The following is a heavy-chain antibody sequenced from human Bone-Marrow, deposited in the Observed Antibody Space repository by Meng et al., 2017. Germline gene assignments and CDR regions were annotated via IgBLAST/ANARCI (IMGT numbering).Heavy chain of an antibody. CDR1: GASVSSGYW. CDR3: AASPGWWRIDS. J-gene: IGHJ4*02. D-gene: IGHD6-19*01. CDR2: FHHSGTT. Sequence: VQLQESGPGLVKASGTLSLTCGVSGASVSSGYWWTWVRQPPGKGLEWIGEFHHSGTTNYNPSLRSRVTISVDTSKNQFSLRLTSVTAADTAVYYCAASPGWWRIDSWGQGTLVTVSS. V-gene: IGHV4-4*02.